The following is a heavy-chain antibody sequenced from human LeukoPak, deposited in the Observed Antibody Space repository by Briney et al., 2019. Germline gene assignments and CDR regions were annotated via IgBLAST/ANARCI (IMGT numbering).Heavy chain of an antibody. CDR1: GYTFTSYV. Sequence: ASVKVSCKSSGYTFTSYVINWVRQATGQGLEWMGWMNPNSGNTDYAQKFQGRVTMTRNTSISTAYMEQSSMRSEDTAVYYCAGDLNFWETYYYYYYGMDVWGQGTTVTVSS. CDR2: MNPNSGNT. D-gene: IGHD3-3*01. V-gene: IGHV1-8*01. CDR3: AGDLNFWETYYYYYYGMDV. J-gene: IGHJ6*02.